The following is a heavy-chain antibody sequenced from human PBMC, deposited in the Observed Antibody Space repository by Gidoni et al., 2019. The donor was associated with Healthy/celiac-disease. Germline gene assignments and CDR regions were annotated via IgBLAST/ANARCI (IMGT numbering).Heavy chain of an antibody. CDR2: IYYSGST. J-gene: IGHJ4*02. CDR3: ARWELYHSRALDY. Sequence: QLQLQESGPGLVKPSETLSLTCTVSGGSISSSSYYWGWIRQPPGKGLEWIGSIYYSGSTYYNPSLKSRVTISVDTSKNQFSLKLSSVTAADTAVYYCARWELYHSRALDYWGQGILVTVSS. D-gene: IGHD3-3*01. CDR1: GGSISSSSYY. V-gene: IGHV4-39*01.